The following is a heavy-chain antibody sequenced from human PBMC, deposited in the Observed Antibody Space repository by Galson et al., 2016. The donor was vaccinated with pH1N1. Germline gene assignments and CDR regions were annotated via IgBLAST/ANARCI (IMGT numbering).Heavy chain of an antibody. J-gene: IGHJ3*02. D-gene: IGHD6-25*01. CDR1: RGTFSNYV. CDR3: ARDGGRAGAFDI. Sequence: SLKVSCKASRGTFSNYVINWVRQAPGQGLEWMGGIIPLFGTGYNARNFQGRFTITADKSTSTTYMELNSLTSEDTALYFCARDGGRAGAFDIWGPGTMVTVSS. CDR2: IIPLFGTG. V-gene: IGHV1-69*06.